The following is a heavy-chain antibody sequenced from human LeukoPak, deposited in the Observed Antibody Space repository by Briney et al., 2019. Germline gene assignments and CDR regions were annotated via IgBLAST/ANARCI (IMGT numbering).Heavy chain of an antibody. V-gene: IGHV4-59*08. D-gene: IGHD4-23*01. Sequence: SETLSLTCTVSGGSISSYYWSWMRQPPGKGLEWIGYIHYSGNTNYNPSLKSRVTISLGTSRTQFSLKLTSVTAADTAVYYCAKGYYAGTPNMGYFDYWGQGTLVTVSS. J-gene: IGHJ4*02. CDR2: IHYSGNT. CDR1: GGSISSYY. CDR3: AKGYYAGTPNMGYFDY.